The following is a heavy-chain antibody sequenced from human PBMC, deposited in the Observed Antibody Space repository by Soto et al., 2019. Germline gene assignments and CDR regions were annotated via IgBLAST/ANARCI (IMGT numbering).Heavy chain of an antibody. J-gene: IGHJ4*02. CDR3: AGNPRGYPRKPFDY. CDR1: GFTFSDYY. Sequence: GGSLRLSCAASGFTFSDYYMSWIRQAPGKGLEWVSYISSSGSTIYYADSVKGRFTISRDNAKNSLYLQMNSLRAEDTAVYYCAGNPRGYPRKPFDYWGQGTLVTVSS. D-gene: IGHD3-22*01. CDR2: ISSSGSTI. V-gene: IGHV3-11*01.